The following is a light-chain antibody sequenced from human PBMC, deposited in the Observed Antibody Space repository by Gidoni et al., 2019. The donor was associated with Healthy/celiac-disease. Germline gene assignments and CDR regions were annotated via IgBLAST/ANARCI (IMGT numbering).Light chain of an antibody. CDR3: QQYGSSPLYS. J-gene: IGKJ2*03. Sequence: DSGLTQSAGTLSLSPGERATLSCRASQSVSSSYLAWYQQQPGQAPRLLLSGASSRATGIPPRFSGSGSGTAFSLTISSLVPEDFAVYYCQQYGSSPLYSFGQGTKLEIK. V-gene: IGKV3-20*01. CDR1: QSVSSSY. CDR2: GAS.